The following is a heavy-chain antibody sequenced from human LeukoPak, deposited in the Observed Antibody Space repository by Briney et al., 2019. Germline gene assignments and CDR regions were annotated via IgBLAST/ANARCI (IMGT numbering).Heavy chain of an antibody. Sequence: GGSLRLSCAASGFTFSLHWMTWVRQAPGKGLEWVANIKQDETEKYYVGSVKGRFTISRDNAKNSLYLQMNSLRADDTAVYYCAREGGSGWSLDYWGRGALVTVSS. CDR1: GFTFSLHW. CDR3: AREGGSGWSLDY. J-gene: IGHJ4*02. V-gene: IGHV3-7*03. CDR2: IKQDETEK. D-gene: IGHD6-19*01.